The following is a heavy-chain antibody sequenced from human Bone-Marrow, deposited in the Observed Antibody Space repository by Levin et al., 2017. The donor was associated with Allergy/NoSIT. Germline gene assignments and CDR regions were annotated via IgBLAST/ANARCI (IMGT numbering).Heavy chain of an antibody. V-gene: IGHV3-23*01. D-gene: IGHD3-16*01. Sequence: PGGSLRLSCAASGFTFSSYAMSWVRQSPGKGLEWVSAISGSGAGTYYADSVKGRFTISRDNSKNTLYLQMYSLRAEDTAVYYCAKGWGTPPTYYYMDVWGKGTTITVSS. CDR2: ISGSGAGT. CDR3: AKGWGTPPTYYYMDV. J-gene: IGHJ6*03. CDR1: GFTFSSYA.